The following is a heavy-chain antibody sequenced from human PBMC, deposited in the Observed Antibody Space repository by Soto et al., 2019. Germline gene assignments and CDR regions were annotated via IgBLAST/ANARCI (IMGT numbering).Heavy chain of an antibody. CDR2: IWYDGSNK. V-gene: IGHV3-33*01. D-gene: IGHD6-13*01. J-gene: IGHJ4*02. Sequence: QVQLVESGGGMVQPGRSLRLSCAASGFTFSSYGMHWVRQAPGKGLEWVAVIWYDGSNKYYADSVKGRFTISRDNSKNTLYLQMNSLRAEDTAVYYCARDLVPKGIAAAGHYWGQGTLVTVSS. CDR1: GFTFSSYG. CDR3: ARDLVPKGIAAAGHY.